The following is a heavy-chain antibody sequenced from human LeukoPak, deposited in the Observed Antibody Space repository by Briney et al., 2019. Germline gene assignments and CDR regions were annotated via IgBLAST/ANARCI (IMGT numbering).Heavy chain of an antibody. D-gene: IGHD5-12*01. Sequence: SVKVSCKTSGGTFNNSAISWVRQAPGQGLEWLGGIMPLFGTAGYAQKFQGRVTITKDESTRTVYLELTSLTSDDTAVYYCARGQSGYERFDYWGQGTLVTVSS. CDR2: IMPLFGTA. CDR1: GGTFNNSA. V-gene: IGHV1-69*05. CDR3: ARGQSGYERFDY. J-gene: IGHJ4*02.